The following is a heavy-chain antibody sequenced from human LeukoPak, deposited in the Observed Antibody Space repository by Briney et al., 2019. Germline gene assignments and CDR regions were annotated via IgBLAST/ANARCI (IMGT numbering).Heavy chain of an antibody. D-gene: IGHD3-3*01. J-gene: IGHJ6*02. CDR1: GFTFSSYA. V-gene: IGHV3-30-3*01. CDR2: ISYDGSNK. CDR3: ARDQAAYYDFWSGGYGMDV. Sequence: GGYLRLYCAASGFTFSSYAMHWVRQAPGQGLEWVAVISYDGSNKYYADSVKGRFTISRDNSKNTLYLQMNSLRAEDTAVYYCARDQAAYYDFWSGGYGMDVWGQGTTVTVSS.